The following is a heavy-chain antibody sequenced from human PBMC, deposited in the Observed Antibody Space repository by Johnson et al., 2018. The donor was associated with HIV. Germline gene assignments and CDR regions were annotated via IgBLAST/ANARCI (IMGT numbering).Heavy chain of an antibody. CDR2: IGTAGDT. J-gene: IGHJ3*02. Sequence: VQLVESGGGVVQPGRSLRLSCAASGFTFSSYDMHWVRQATGKGLEWVSAIGTAGDTYYPGSVKGRFTISRDNAKNSLYLQINSLRAEDTAVYYCARDPSRSPGAFDIWGQGTMVTVSS. CDR1: GFTFSSYD. V-gene: IGHV3-13*01. CDR3: ARDPSRSPGAFDI.